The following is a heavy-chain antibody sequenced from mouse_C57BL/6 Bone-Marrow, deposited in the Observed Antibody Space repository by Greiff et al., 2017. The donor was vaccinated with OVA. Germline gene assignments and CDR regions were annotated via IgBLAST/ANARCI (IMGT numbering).Heavy chain of an antibody. CDR3: ARSDYHAMDY. CDR2: IYPGDGDT. J-gene: IGHJ4*01. Sequence: VQLQQSGPELVKPGASVKISCKASGYAFRSSWMNWVKQRPGKGLEWIGRIYPGDGDTNYNGKFKGKATLTADKSSSTAYMQLSSLTSEDSAVYFCARSDYHAMDYWGQGTSVTVSS. V-gene: IGHV1-82*01. CDR1: GYAFRSSW.